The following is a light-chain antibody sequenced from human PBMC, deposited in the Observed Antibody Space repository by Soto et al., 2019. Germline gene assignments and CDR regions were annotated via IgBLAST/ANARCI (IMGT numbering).Light chain of an antibody. J-gene: IGLJ1*01. Sequence: QSALTQPPSVSGSPGQSVAISCTGTSSDVGSYNRVSWYQQPPGTSPKLIISEVSTRPSGVPDRFSGSKSGNTASLTISGLQAEDEADYYCCSWTSSSTYVFGTGTKLTVL. CDR1: SSDVGSYNR. CDR2: EVS. V-gene: IGLV2-18*02. CDR3: CSWTSSSTYV.